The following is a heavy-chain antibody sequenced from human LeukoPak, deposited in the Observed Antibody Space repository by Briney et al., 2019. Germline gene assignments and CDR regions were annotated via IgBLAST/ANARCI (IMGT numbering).Heavy chain of an antibody. CDR2: MNPNSGNT. J-gene: IGHJ6*02. D-gene: IGHD3-22*01. CDR3: ARKVVYYYYYGMDV. Sequence: ASVKVSCKASGYTFTSYYMHWVRQATGQGLEWMGWMNPNSGNTGYAQKFQGRVTMTRNTSISTAYMELSSLRSEDTAVYYCARKVVYYYYYGMDVWGQGTTVTVSS. V-gene: IGHV1-8*02. CDR1: GYTFTSYY.